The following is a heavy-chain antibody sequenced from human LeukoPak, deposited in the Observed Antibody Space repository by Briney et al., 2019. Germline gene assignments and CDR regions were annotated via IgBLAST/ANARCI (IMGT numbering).Heavy chain of an antibody. CDR2: MNPNSGNT. V-gene: IGHV1-8*03. D-gene: IGHD5-18*01. CDR3: ARGSDSYGLFHY. J-gene: IGHJ4*02. Sequence: GASVKVSCKASGGTFSSYTINWVRQATGQGLEWMGWMNPNSGNTGYAQKFQGRVTITRNTSISTAYMELSSLRSEDTAVYYRARGSDSYGLFHYWGQGTLVTVSS. CDR1: GGTFSSYT.